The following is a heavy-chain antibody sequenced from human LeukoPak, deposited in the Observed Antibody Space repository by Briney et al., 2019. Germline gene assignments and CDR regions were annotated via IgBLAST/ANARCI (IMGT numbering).Heavy chain of an antibody. CDR1: GFTFSSYA. CDR2: ISGSGGST. Sequence: GGSLRLSCAASGFTFSSYAMSWVRQAPGKGLEWVSAISGSGGSTYYADSVKGRFTISRDNSKNTLYLQMNSLRAEDTAVYYCAKDIARQDFWSGYYDGMDVWGQGTTVTVSS. J-gene: IGHJ6*02. V-gene: IGHV3-23*01. D-gene: IGHD3-3*01. CDR3: AKDIARQDFWSGYYDGMDV.